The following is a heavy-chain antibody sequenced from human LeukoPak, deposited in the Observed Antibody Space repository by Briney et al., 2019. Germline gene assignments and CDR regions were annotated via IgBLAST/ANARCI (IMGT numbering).Heavy chain of an antibody. J-gene: IGHJ3*02. V-gene: IGHV3-74*03. Sequence: PGGSLRLSCAASGFTLSNYWVHWVRQAPGEGLVWVSRINEPGTWPTYEDSVRGRFTISRDNAKNTVSLHMKNLRAEDTAVYYCAKNELLWFGEFDAFDIWGQGTMVTVSS. CDR3: AKNELLWFGEFDAFDI. CDR1: GFTLSNYW. CDR2: INEPGTWP. D-gene: IGHD3-10*01.